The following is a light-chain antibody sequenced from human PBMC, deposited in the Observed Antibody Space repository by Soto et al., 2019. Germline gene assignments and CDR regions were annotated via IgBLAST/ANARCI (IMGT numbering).Light chain of an antibody. CDR3: QHCAAESPWT. Sequence: DVQMTQSPSTLSASVGDKVTITCRASQSLPSTWLAWFQQRPGKAPNVLIYKGSAIASGVSSRFTGSGSVTEFTRTLGTLQQNDFSTYRCQHCAAESPWTFGQG. J-gene: IGKJ1*01. CDR1: QSLPSTW. CDR2: KGS. V-gene: IGKV1-5*03.